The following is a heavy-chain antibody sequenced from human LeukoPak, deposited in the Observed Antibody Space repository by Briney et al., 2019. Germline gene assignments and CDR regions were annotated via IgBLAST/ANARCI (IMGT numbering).Heavy chain of an antibody. D-gene: IGHD3-22*01. J-gene: IGHJ4*02. V-gene: IGHV3-30-3*01. CDR2: ISYDGSNK. CDR1: GFTFSSYA. CDR3: ARDPYYDSSGYYPHFDY. Sequence: GGSPRLSCAASGFTFSSYAMHWVRQAPGKGLEWVAVISYDGSNKYYADSVKGRFTISRDNSKNTLYLQMNSLRAEDTAVYYCARDPYYDSSGYYPHFDYWGQGTLVTVSS.